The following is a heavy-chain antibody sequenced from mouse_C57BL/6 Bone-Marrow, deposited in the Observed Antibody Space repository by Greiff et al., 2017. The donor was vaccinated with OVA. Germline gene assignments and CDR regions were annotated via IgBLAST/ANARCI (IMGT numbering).Heavy chain of an antibody. V-gene: IGHV1-55*01. CDR2: IYPGSGST. Sequence: VQLQESGAELVKPGASVKMSCKASGYTFTSYWITWVKQRPGQGLEWIGDIYPGSGSTNYNEKFKSKATLTVDTSSSTAYMQLSSLTSEDSAVYYCARETTVAGFDVWGTGTTVTVSS. D-gene: IGHD1-1*01. CDR1: GYTFTSYW. CDR3: ARETTVAGFDV. J-gene: IGHJ1*03.